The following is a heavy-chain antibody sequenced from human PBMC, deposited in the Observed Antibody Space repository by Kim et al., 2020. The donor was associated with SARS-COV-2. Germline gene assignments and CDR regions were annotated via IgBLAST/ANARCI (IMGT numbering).Heavy chain of an antibody. Sequence: SETLSLTCTVSGGSISSSSYYWGWIRQPPGKGLEWIGSIYYSGSTYYNPSLKSRVTISVDTSKNQFSLKLSSVTAADTAVYFCASNQRDYVWGSYRSLDYWGQGTLVTVSS. J-gene: IGHJ4*02. CDR3: ASNQRDYVWGSYRSLDY. V-gene: IGHV4-39*01. CDR1: GGSISSSSYY. CDR2: IYYSGST. D-gene: IGHD3-16*02.